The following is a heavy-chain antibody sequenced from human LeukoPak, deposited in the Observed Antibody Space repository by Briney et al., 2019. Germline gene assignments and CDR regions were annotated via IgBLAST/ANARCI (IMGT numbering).Heavy chain of an antibody. CDR1: GYTFTTYD. CDR3: ARANYYGSGKKDLDY. J-gene: IGHJ4*02. CDR2: MNPNSGNT. V-gene: IGHV1-8*01. D-gene: IGHD3-10*01. Sequence: ASAKVSCKASGYTFTTYDINWVRQATGQGLEWMGWMNPNSGNTGYAQKFQGRVTMTRNTSMSTAYMELNSLRSEDTAVYYCARANYYGSGKKDLDYWGQGTLATVSS.